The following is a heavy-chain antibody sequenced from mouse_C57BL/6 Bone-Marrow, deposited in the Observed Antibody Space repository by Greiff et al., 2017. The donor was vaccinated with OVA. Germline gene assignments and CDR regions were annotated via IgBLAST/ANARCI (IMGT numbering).Heavy chain of an antibody. CDR3: ARPTMVTPFAY. Sequence: EVKLVESGGGLVKPGGSLKLSCAASGFTFCSYAMSWVRQTPEKRLEWVATISDGGSYTYYPDNVKGRFTISRDNAKNNLYLQMSHLKSEDTAMYYCARPTMVTPFAYWGQGTLVTVSA. CDR2: ISDGGSYT. V-gene: IGHV5-4*03. D-gene: IGHD2-1*01. J-gene: IGHJ3*01. CDR1: GFTFCSYA.